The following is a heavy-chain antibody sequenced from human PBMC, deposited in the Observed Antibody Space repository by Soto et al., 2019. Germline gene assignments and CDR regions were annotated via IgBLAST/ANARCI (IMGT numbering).Heavy chain of an antibody. J-gene: IGHJ4*02. CDR3: ARENVAYRFGTLDY. CDR2: IWSDGTNK. CDR1: GFTFSSFG. V-gene: IGHV3-33*07. D-gene: IGHD3-16*01. Sequence: GGSLRLSCAASGFTFSSFGMYWVRQAPGKGLEWVANIWSDGTNKYYADSVRGRFTISRDNSMNTLDLEMNSLRADDTAVYYCARENVAYRFGTLDYWGQGNLVTVSS.